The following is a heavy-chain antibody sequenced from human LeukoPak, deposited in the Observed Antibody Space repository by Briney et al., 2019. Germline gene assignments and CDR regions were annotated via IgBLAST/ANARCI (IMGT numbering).Heavy chain of an antibody. D-gene: IGHD3-16*01. Sequence: ASVKVSCKASGYTFTGYYMHWVRQAPGQGLEWMGWINPNSGGTNYAQKFQGRVTMTRDTSLSTAYMELSRLTSDDTAVYYCARFDLVYRRNLVFGDYWGQGTLVTVSS. CDR1: GYTFTGYY. CDR3: ARFDLVYRRNLVFGDY. V-gene: IGHV1-2*02. J-gene: IGHJ4*02. CDR2: INPNSGGT.